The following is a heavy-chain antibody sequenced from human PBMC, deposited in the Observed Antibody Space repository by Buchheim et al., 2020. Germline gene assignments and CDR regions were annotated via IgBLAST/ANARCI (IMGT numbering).Heavy chain of an antibody. CDR1: GGSFSGYY. V-gene: IGHV4-34*01. D-gene: IGHD3-22*01. J-gene: IGHJ2*01. CDR2: INHSGST. Sequence: QVQLQQWGAGLLKPSETLSLTCAVYGGSFSGYYWSWIRQPPGKGLEWIGEINHSGSTNYNPSLKSRVTISVDTSKNQLSLKLSSVTAADTAVYYCARGTMIVVVGGYWYFDLWGRGTL. CDR3: ARGTMIVVVGGYWYFDL.